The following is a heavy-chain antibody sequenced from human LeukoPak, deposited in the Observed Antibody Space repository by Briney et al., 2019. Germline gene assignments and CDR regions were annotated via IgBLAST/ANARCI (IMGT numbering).Heavy chain of an antibody. CDR3: ARSILTAFPDY. Sequence: ASVKVSCKASGYTFTSYGISWVRQAPGQGLEWMGWISAYNGNTNYAQKLQGRVTTTTDISTSTAYMELRSLRSDDTAVYYCARSILTAFPDYWGQGTLVTVSS. CDR1: GYTFTSYG. D-gene: IGHD5-18*01. CDR2: ISAYNGNT. V-gene: IGHV1-18*01. J-gene: IGHJ4*02.